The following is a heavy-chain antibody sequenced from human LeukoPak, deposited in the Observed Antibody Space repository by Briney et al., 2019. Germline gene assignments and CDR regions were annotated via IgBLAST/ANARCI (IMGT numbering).Heavy chain of an antibody. CDR3: ASRGSPSSGYYYFDY. J-gene: IGHJ4*02. D-gene: IGHD3-22*01. CDR1: GGTFSSYA. Sequence: SVKVSCKASGGTFSSYAISWVRQAPGQGLEWMGGIIPIFGTANYAQKFQGRVTITADKSTSTAYMELSSLRSEDTAVYYCASRGSPSSGYYYFDYWGQGTLVTVSS. V-gene: IGHV1-69*06. CDR2: IIPIFGTA.